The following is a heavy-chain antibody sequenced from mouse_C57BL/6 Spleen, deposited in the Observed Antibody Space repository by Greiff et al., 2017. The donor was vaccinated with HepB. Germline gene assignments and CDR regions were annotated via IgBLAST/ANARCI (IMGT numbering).Heavy chain of an antibody. D-gene: IGHD2-3*01. CDR3: ARFDGYYVNAMDY. Sequence: QVQLQQPGAELVKPGASVKLSCKASGYTFTSYWMQWVKQRPGQGLEWIGEIDPSDSYTNYNQKFKGKATLTLDTSSSTAYMQLSSLTSEDSAVYYCARFDGYYVNAMDYWGQGASVTVSS. CDR2: IDPSDSYT. V-gene: IGHV1-50*01. J-gene: IGHJ4*01. CDR1: GYTFTSYW.